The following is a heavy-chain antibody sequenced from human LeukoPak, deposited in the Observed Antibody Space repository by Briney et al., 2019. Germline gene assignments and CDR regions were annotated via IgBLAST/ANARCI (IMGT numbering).Heavy chain of an antibody. CDR2: ISSSGSTI. Sequence: GGSLRLSCAASGFTFSSYEMNWVRQAPGKGLEWVSYISSSGSTIYYADSVKGRFTISRDNAKNSLYLQMNSLRAEDTAVYYCAREMATIKNDYWGQGTLVTVSS. CDR1: GFTFSSYE. V-gene: IGHV3-48*03. D-gene: IGHD5-24*01. J-gene: IGHJ4*02. CDR3: AREMATIKNDY.